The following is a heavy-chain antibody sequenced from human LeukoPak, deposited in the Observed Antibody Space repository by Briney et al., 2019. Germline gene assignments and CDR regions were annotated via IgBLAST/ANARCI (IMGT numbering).Heavy chain of an antibody. J-gene: IGHJ4*02. CDR1: GGSISSSSYY. CDR2: IYYSGST. CDR3: ARFAYCGGHCWYYFDY. V-gene: IGHV4-39*07. Sequence: SETLSLTCTVSGGSISSSSYYWGWIRQPPGKGLEWIGSIYYSGSTFYNPSLRSRVTISVDTSKNQFSLKLSSVTAADTAVYYCARFAYCGGHCWYYFDYWGQGSLVTVSS. D-gene: IGHD2-21*02.